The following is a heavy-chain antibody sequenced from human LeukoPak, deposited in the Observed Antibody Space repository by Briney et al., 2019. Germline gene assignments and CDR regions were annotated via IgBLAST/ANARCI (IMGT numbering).Heavy chain of an antibody. CDR1: GFTFSSFA. D-gene: IGHD2-15*01. J-gene: IGHJ4*02. V-gene: IGHV3-30*18. CDR3: VKGSVAYTGGHFDY. CDR2: ISYDGSAK. Sequence: GGSLRLSCAASGFTFSSFAMHWLRQAPGKGPEWAAVISYDGSAKYYADSVRGRFTISRDDSKNTLYLQMNSLSPEDTAIYYCVKGSVAYTGGHFDYWGQGTLVTVSS.